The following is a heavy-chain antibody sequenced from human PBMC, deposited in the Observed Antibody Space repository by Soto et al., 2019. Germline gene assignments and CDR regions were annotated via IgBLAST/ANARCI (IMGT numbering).Heavy chain of an antibody. Sequence: GGSLRLSCAASGFTFSSYAVSWVRQAPGKGLEWVSSISGSGDSTYYADSVKGRFTISRDNSKNTLYLQMNSLRAEDTAVYYCAKYPSSGWPFDYWGQGTLVTVSS. CDR1: GFTFSSYA. V-gene: IGHV3-23*01. CDR2: ISGSGDST. CDR3: AKYPSSGWPFDY. D-gene: IGHD6-19*01. J-gene: IGHJ4*02.